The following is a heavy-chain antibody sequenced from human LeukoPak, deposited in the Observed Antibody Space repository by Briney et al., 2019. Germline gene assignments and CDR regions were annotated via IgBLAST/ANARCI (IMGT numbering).Heavy chain of an antibody. Sequence: PSETLSLTCTVSGGSISSGSYYWSWIRQPAGKGLEWIGRIYTSGSTNYNPSLKSRITISVDTSKNQFSLKLSSVTAADTAVYYCAKHGGYDYYFDYWGQGTLVTVSS. CDR3: AKHGGYDYYFDY. CDR2: IYTSGST. D-gene: IGHD5-12*01. J-gene: IGHJ4*02. CDR1: GGSISSGSYY. V-gene: IGHV4-61*02.